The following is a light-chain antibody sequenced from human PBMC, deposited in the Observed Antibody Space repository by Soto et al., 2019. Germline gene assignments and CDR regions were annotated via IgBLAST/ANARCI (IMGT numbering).Light chain of an antibody. CDR3: QQYGSSPRT. CDR1: QSVDSSY. V-gene: IGKV3-20*01. CDR2: GAS. J-gene: IGKJ1*01. Sequence: EIVLTQSPGTLSLSPGESATLSCIASQSVDSSYLAWYQQKAGQAPRLLIYGASSRATGIPDRFSGSGSGTDFTLTISRLEPEDFAVYYCQQYGSSPRTFGQGTKVDIK.